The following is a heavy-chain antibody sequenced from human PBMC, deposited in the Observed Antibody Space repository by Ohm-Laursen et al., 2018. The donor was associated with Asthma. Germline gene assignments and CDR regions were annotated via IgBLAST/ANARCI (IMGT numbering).Heavy chain of an antibody. CDR3: AGDLGELWEGFFDY. CDR2: ISYDGSNK. CDR1: GFTFSSYA. J-gene: IGHJ4*02. Sequence: SLRLSCAASGFTFSSYAMHWVRQAPGKGLEWVAVISYDGSNKYYADSVKGRFTISRDNSKNTLYLQMNSLRAEDTAVYYCAGDLGELWEGFFDYWGQGTLVTVSS. V-gene: IGHV3-30-3*01. D-gene: IGHD3-16*01.